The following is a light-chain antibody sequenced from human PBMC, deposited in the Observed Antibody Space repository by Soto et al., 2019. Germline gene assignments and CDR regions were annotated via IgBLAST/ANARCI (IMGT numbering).Light chain of an antibody. Sequence: QSVLTQPPSVSGAPGQRVTISCTGSSSNIGAGYDVHWYQQLPGTAPKLLIYGNSNRPSGVPDRFSGSKSGTSASLAITGLQAKDEADDYCQSYDSSLSALFGGGTKLTVL. V-gene: IGLV1-40*01. J-gene: IGLJ3*02. CDR3: QSYDSSLSAL. CDR2: GNS. CDR1: SSNIGAGYD.